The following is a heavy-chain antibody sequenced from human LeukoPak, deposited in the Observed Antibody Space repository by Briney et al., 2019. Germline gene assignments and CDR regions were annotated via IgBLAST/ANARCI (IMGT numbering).Heavy chain of an antibody. V-gene: IGHV3-7*01. Sequence: GGSLRLSCAASVFTFSSYCMSWVRQAPGKGLEWVANIKQDGSAKYYVDSVKGRFTISRDNAKNSLYLEMNSLRAEDTAVYYCARDQFKAFDYWGQGTLVTVSS. CDR2: IKQDGSAK. CDR1: VFTFSSYC. J-gene: IGHJ4*02. CDR3: ARDQFKAFDY.